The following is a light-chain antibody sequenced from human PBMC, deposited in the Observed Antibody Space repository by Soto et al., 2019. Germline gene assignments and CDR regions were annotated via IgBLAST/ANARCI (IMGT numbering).Light chain of an antibody. J-gene: IGKJ3*01. Sequence: DIQMTQSPSSLSASVGDRVTISCRASHDISNFLAWFQQKPGKAPKSLIYAASNLQSGVPSKFSASGSGTTFTLTISSLQPEDFATYYCQQYDSYPSTFGPGTKVDIK. CDR1: HDISNF. CDR2: AAS. V-gene: IGKV1-16*02. CDR3: QQYDSYPST.